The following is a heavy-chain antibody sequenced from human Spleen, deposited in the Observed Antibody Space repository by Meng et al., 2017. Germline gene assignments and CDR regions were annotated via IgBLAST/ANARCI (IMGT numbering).Heavy chain of an antibody. CDR1: GFTFSRYD. Sequence: GESLKISCAASGFTFSRYDMYWVRQITGKGLEWVANIKEDGSERFYVGSVKGRFTISRDNAMNSLYLQMNSLRAEDTALYYCAMGWGSSRAFDFWGQGTLVTVSS. V-gene: IGHV3-7*04. J-gene: IGHJ4*02. D-gene: IGHD6-6*01. CDR2: IKEDGSER. CDR3: AMGWGSSRAFDF.